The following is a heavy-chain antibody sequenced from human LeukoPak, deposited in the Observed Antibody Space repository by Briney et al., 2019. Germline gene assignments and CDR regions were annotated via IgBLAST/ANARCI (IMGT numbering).Heavy chain of an antibody. D-gene: IGHD2-2*01. CDR3: AKGPLVPSATYFFDY. CDR1: GFTFSSYA. CDR2: ISGSGGST. V-gene: IGHV3-23*01. Sequence: PGGSLRLSCAASGFTFSSYAMGWVRQAPGKGLEWVSAISGSGGSTYYADSVKGRFTVSRDNSRNTLYLQMNSLTAEDTAVYYCAKGPLVPSATYFFDYWGQGTPVVVSS. J-gene: IGHJ4*02.